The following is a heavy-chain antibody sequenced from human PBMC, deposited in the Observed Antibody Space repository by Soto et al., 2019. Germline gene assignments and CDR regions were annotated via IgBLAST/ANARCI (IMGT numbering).Heavy chain of an antibody. V-gene: IGHV4-4*02. CDR1: GDSVSNW. J-gene: IGHJ4*02. CDR3: ARGGGLQIRGFES. D-gene: IGHD2-15*01. Sequence: QVHLQESGPGLVKPSGTLSVTCAVSGDSVSNWGSWVRQSPGKGLEWIGEIHHTGNYNYNPSLKGRVTISVDRSKNEFSLTLKSVTAADTAVYFCARGGGLQIRGFESWGQGTLVVVS. CDR2: IHHTGNY.